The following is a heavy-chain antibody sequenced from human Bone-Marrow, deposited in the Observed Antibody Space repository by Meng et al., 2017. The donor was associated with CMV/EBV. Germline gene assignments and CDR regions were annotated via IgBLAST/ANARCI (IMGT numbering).Heavy chain of an antibody. Sequence: GESLKISCAASGFTFSHSAMSWVRQVPGKGLEWVSGISGSGGSTYYADSVKGRFTVSRDNAKDSLYLQMNRLRVEDTAVYYCTRRFFYYDFWSGYYANYFDPWGQGTLVTVSS. CDR3: TRRFFYYDFWSGYYANYFDP. CDR2: ISGSGGST. J-gene: IGHJ5*02. D-gene: IGHD3-3*01. V-gene: IGHV3-23*01. CDR1: GFTFSHSA.